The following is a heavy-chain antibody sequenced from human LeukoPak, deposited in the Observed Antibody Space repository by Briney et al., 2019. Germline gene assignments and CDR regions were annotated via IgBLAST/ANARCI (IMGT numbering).Heavy chain of an antibody. CDR3: ARDLDEGLGGILEYY. J-gene: IGHJ4*02. CDR1: GGTFSSYA. CDR2: IIPIFGTA. V-gene: IGHV1-69*13. Sequence: RASVKVSCKASGGTFSSYAISWVRQAPGQGLELMGGIIPIFGTANYAQKFQGRVTITADESTSTAYMELSSLRSEDTAVYYCARDLDEGLGGILEYYWGQGTLDTVSS. D-gene: IGHD3-3*01.